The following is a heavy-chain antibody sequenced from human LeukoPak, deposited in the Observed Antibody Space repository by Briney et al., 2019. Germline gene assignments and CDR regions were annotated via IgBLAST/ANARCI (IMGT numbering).Heavy chain of an antibody. V-gene: IGHV1-46*01. J-gene: IGHJ4*02. Sequence: VASVKVSCKASGYTFTSYYMHWERQAPGQGLEWMGIINPSGGSTSYAQKFQGRVTMTRDTSTSTVYMELSSLRSEDTAVYYCAEESRRGGSGINWGQGTLVTVSS. D-gene: IGHD3-10*01. CDR3: AEESRRGGSGIN. CDR1: GYTFTSYY. CDR2: INPSGGST.